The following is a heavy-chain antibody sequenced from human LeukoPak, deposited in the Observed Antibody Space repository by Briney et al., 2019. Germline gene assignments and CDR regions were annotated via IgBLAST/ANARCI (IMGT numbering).Heavy chain of an antibody. D-gene: IGHD4-17*01. Sequence: GGSLRLSCAASEFTFSTYAMHWLRQAPGKGPEWVAVISRDGLDTYYADSVKGRFTISRDNAKNSLYLQMNSLRAEDTAVYYCPRDDYGDMSRVDYWGQGTLVTVSS. CDR3: PRDDYGDMSRVDY. CDR2: ISRDGLDT. CDR1: EFTFSTYA. V-gene: IGHV3-30*04. J-gene: IGHJ4*02.